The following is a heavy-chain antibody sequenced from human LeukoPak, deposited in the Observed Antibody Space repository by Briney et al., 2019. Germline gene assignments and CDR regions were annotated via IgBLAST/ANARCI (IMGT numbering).Heavy chain of an antibody. J-gene: IGHJ4*02. Sequence: KPSETLSLTCTVSGASISDYYWSRIRQPPGKGLEWIGYIYYSGSTNYNPSLKSRVTISVDTSKNQFSLKLSSVTAADTAVYYCARAKAAAGIDYFDYWGQGTLVTVSS. D-gene: IGHD6-13*01. CDR1: GASISDYY. V-gene: IGHV4-59*01. CDR2: IYYSGST. CDR3: ARAKAAAGIDYFDY.